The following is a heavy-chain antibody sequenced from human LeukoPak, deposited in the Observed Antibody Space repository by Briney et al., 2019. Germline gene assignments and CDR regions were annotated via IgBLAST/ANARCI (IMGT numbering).Heavy chain of an antibody. J-gene: IGHJ6*03. CDR3: ARRVKAAAGSWYYYYCYMDV. CDR2: IYPGDSDT. D-gene: IGHD6-13*01. V-gene: IGHV5-51*01. Sequence: GESLKISCKGSGYSFTSYWIGWVRQMPGKGLEWMGIIYPGDSDTRYSPSFQGQVTISADKSISTAYLQWSSLKASDTAMYYCARRVKAAAGSWYYYYCYMDVWGKGTTVTVSS. CDR1: GYSFTSYW.